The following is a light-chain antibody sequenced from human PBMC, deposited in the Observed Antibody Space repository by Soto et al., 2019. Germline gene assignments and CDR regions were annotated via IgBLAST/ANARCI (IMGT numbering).Light chain of an antibody. CDR3: QQYNSYSWT. CDR1: QSISSW. J-gene: IGKJ1*01. CDR2: KAS. V-gene: IGKV1-5*03. Sequence: DIQMTQSPSTLSASVGDRVTITCRASQSISSWLAWYQQKPGKAPKLLIYKASSFESGVPSRFSGSGSGTEFTLTISSLQPDDFATYYCQQYNSYSWTFDQGTKVEIK.